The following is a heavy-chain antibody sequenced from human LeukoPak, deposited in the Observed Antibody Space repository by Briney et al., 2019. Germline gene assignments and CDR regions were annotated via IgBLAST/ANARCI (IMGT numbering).Heavy chain of an antibody. D-gene: IGHD2-2*01. J-gene: IGHJ3*02. Sequence: STNYNPSLKSRVTISVDTSKNQFSLKLSSVTAADTAVYYCARGSFGVVVVPAALSPDAFDIWGQGTMVTVSS. V-gene: IGHV4-61*02. CDR3: ARGSFGVVVVPAALSPDAFDI. CDR2: ST.